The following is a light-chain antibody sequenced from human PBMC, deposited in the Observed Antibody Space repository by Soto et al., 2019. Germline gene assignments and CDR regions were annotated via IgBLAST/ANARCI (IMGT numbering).Light chain of an antibody. J-gene: IGLJ1*01. V-gene: IGLV2-14*01. CDR3: SSYTSNMTLGYV. CDR2: EVS. CDR1: SSDVGGYNY. Sequence: QSALTQPASVSGSPGQSLTISCTGTSSDVGGYNYVSWYQQHPGKAPKLIIYEVSYRPSGVCDRCSGSKSGNTASLTISGLQAEDEADYYCSSYTSNMTLGYVVGTGTKV.